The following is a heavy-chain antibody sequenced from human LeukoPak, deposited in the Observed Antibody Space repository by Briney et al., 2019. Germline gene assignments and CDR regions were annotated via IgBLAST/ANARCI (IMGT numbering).Heavy chain of an antibody. J-gene: IGHJ6*03. CDR1: GYSFTSYW. Sequence: GESLKISCKGSGYSFTSYWIGWVRQMPGKGLEWMGIIYPGDSDTRYSPSFQGQVTISADKSISTAYLQWSSLKASDTAMYDCARQGRLAARPDYYYMDVWGKGNTDTVSS. CDR2: IYPGDSDT. CDR3: ARQGRLAARPDYYYMDV. D-gene: IGHD6-6*01. V-gene: IGHV5-51*01.